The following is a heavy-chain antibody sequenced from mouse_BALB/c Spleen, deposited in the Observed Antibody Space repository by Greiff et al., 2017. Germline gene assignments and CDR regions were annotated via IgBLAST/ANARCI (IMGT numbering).Heavy chain of an antibody. CDR1: GFNIKDYY. CDR2: IDPENGNT. V-gene: IGHV14-1*02. D-gene: IGHD1-1*02. Sequence: VQLQQSGAELVRPGASVKLSCKASGFNIKDYYMHWVKQRPEQGLEWIGWIDPENGNTIYDPKFQGKASITADTSSNTAYLQLSSLTSEDTAVYYCARDGGSVYAMDYWGQGTSVTVSS. J-gene: IGHJ4*01. CDR3: ARDGGSVYAMDY.